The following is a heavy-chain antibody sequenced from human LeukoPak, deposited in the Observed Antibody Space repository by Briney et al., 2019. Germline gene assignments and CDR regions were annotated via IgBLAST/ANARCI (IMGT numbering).Heavy chain of an antibody. CDR3: ARLSAAVHLGAFDL. CDR1: GVSISPYC. Sequence: SSETLSLTCAVSGVSISPYCWAWIRQPPGKGLEWIGYIHTSGSNNQYPSLKSRVTISVDKSKNHFSLRLTLVTAADTAVYYCARLSAAVHLGAFDLWGQGTMVTVSS. D-gene: IGHD3-3*01. J-gene: IGHJ3*01. CDR2: IHTSGSN. V-gene: IGHV4-4*09.